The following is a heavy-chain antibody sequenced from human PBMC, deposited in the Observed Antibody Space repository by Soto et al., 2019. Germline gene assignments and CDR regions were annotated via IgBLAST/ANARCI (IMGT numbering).Heavy chain of an antibody. CDR1: GDSISSYY. CDR2: TYTSGGT. V-gene: IGHV4-4*07. J-gene: IGHJ6*02. D-gene: IGHD1-1*01. Sequence: SETLSLTCTVSGDSISSYYWSWIRQPAGKGLEWIGRTYTSGGTNYNPSLKSRVTMSVDTSKNQLSLKLSSVTAADTAVYYCAKGGLDCHYSYRMDYWGQGTTATVYS. CDR3: AKGGLDCHYSYRMDY.